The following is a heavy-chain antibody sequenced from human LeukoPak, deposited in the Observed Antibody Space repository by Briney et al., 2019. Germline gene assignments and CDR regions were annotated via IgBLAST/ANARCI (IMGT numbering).Heavy chain of an antibody. D-gene: IGHD6-19*01. V-gene: IGHV4-4*07. CDR2: IYTSGST. CDR1: GGSISSYY. CDR3: ARGSVAGGYYYYYMDV. J-gene: IGHJ6*03. Sequence: SETLSLTCTASGGSISSYYWSWIRQPAGKGLEWIGRIYTSGSTNYNPSLKSRVTMSVDTSKNQFSLKLSSVTAADTAVYYCARGSVAGGYYYYYMDVWGKGTTVTVSS.